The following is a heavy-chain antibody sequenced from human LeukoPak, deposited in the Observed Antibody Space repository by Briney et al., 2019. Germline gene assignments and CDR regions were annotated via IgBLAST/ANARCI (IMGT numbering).Heavy chain of an antibody. Sequence: SETLSLTCTVSGGSISSYYWGWIRQPPGKGLEWIGFIYYSGTTNYNPSLKSRVTISVDTSKNQFSLKLTSVTAADTAMYYCARDIVGATHDYWGQGTLVTVSS. J-gene: IGHJ4*02. CDR3: ARDIVGATHDY. D-gene: IGHD1-26*01. CDR2: IYYSGTT. V-gene: IGHV4-59*12. CDR1: GGSISSYY.